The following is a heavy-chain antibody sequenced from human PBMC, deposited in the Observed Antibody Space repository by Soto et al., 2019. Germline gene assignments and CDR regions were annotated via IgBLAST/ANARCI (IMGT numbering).Heavy chain of an antibody. Sequence: GGSLRLSCAASGFTFSSYAMSWVRQAPGKGLEWVSSISGSGGSTYYADSVKGRFTISRDNSKNTLYLQMNSLRAEDTAVYYCDNAGGIAVAGTGRGYYYGMDVWGQGTTVTVSS. CDR1: GFTFSSYA. CDR2: ISGSGGST. V-gene: IGHV3-23*01. CDR3: DNAGGIAVAGTGRGYYYGMDV. D-gene: IGHD6-19*01. J-gene: IGHJ6*02.